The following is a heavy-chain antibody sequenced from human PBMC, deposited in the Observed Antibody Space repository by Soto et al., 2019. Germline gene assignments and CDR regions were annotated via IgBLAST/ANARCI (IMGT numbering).Heavy chain of an antibody. D-gene: IGHD3-10*01. J-gene: IGHJ4*02. CDR3: ARRALTHAFVDY. CDR2: IYYSGST. CDR1: GGSISSGGYY. V-gene: IGHV4-31*03. Sequence: SETLSLTCTVSGGSISSGGYYWSWIRQHPGKGLEWIGYIYYSGSTYYNPSLKSRVTISVDTSKNTVFLQMNSLRAEDTAVYFCARRALTHAFVDYWGQGTLVTVSS.